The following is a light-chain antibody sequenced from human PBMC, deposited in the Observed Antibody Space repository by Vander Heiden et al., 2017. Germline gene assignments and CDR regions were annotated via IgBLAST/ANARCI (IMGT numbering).Light chain of an antibody. J-gene: IGKJ2*01. CDR1: QTVSSSY. V-gene: IGKV3-20*01. CDR2: GAS. CDR3: QQYGSSALYT. Sequence: IVLTLSPGTLSLSPRERATLACRASQTVSSSYLAWYQQIPSQPPRLLIYGASSRATRIPDRFSGSGSGTDFTLTIRRLEPEDFAVYYCQQYGSSALYTFGQGTKLEIK.